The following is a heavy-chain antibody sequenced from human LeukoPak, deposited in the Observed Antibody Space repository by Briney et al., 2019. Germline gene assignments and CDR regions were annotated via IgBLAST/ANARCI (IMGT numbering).Heavy chain of an antibody. Sequence: SETLFLTCTVSGCSISSSSYYWGWIRQPPGKGLEWIGSIYYSGSTYYNPSLKSRVTISVDTSKNQFSLKLSSVTAADTAVYYCARAGGYLLYFDSWGQGTLATVSS. CDR1: GCSISSSSYY. CDR2: IYYSGST. CDR3: ARAGGYLLYFDS. J-gene: IGHJ4*02. D-gene: IGHD5-12*01. V-gene: IGHV4-39*01.